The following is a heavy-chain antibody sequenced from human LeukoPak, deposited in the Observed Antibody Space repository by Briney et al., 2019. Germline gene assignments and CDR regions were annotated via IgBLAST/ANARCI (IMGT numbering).Heavy chain of an antibody. J-gene: IGHJ4*02. V-gene: IGHV3-23*01. CDR2: TGERDGGP. CDR3: ARDWIDDHSGIDS. CDR1: GFTFSSYA. D-gene: IGHD6-19*01. Sequence: GGSLRLSCGASGFTFSSYAMSWVRQAPGKGLEWVSTTGERDGGPFYADSVKGRFTISRDNSKNTLFLQMNSLRDEDTAIYYCARDWIDDHSGIDSWGQGTLVTVSS.